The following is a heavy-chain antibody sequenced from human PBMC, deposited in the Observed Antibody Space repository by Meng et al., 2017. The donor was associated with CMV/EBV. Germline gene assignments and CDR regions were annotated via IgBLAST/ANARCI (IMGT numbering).Heavy chain of an antibody. V-gene: IGHV1-2*02. CDR1: GYRCSDHY. D-gene: IGHD1-1*01. CDR3: VRDHNWGPDY. J-gene: IGHJ4*02. Sequence: QLQLVQPGAEVKSPGASVKVSCQTSGYRCSDHYMHWVRQAPGQGLEWMGWIYPNSGGTHYAQKFQDRVTMTRDTSISTVYMELSRLTSDDTAVYYCVRDHNWGPDYWGQGTLVTVSS. CDR2: IYPNSGGT.